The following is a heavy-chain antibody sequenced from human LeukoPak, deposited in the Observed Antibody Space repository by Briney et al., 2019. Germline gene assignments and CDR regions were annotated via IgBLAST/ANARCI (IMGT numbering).Heavy chain of an antibody. Sequence: GESLKISCKGSGYSFTSYGISWVRQAPGQGLEWMGWISAYNGNTNCAQKLQGRVTMTEDTSTDTAYMELSSLRSEDTAVYYCATDRGGITIFGVVINSGYYFDYWGQGTLVTVSS. J-gene: IGHJ4*02. CDR2: ISAYNGNT. V-gene: IGHV1-18*01. CDR1: GYSFTSYG. D-gene: IGHD3-3*01. CDR3: ATDRGGITIFGVVINSGYYFDY.